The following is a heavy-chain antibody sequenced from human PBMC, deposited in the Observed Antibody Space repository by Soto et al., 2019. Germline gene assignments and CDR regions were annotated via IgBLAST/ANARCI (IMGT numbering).Heavy chain of an antibody. Sequence: TSETLSLTCTVSGGSISSGGYYWSWIRQHPGKGLEWIGYIYYSGSTYYNPSLKSRVTISVDTSKNQFSLKLSSVTAADTAVYYCARDSRGIAAAGTSTKPPTVLYYYYYYGMDVWGQGTTVTVSS. CDR2: IYYSGST. V-gene: IGHV4-31*03. CDR3: ARDSRGIAAAGTSTKPPTVLYYYYYYGMDV. J-gene: IGHJ6*02. D-gene: IGHD6-13*01. CDR1: GGSISSGGYY.